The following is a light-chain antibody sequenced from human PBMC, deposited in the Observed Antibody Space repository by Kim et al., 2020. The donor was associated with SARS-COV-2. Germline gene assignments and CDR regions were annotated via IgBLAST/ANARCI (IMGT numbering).Light chain of an antibody. Sequence: SPGERATLTCRASQSVSNNLAWYQQKPGQAPRLLIYGASTRATGIPARFSASESGTEFTLTISSLQSEDFAVYYCQQYDNWPLTFGGGTKVDIK. J-gene: IGKJ4*01. CDR3: QQYDNWPLT. CDR2: GAS. CDR1: QSVSNN. V-gene: IGKV3-15*01.